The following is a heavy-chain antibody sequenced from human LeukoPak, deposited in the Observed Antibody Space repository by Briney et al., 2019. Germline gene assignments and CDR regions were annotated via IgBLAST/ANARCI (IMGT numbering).Heavy chain of an antibody. CDR1: GFTFSDYY. CDR2: VNNDGGDT. D-gene: IGHD3/OR15-3a*01. CDR3: VRGSFGPDI. J-gene: IGHJ3*02. V-gene: IGHV3-74*01. Sequence: PGGSLRLSCAASGFTFSDYYMSWIRQAPGKGLEWVSRVNNDGGDTIYADSVKGRFSISRDNAKNTLYLQMNSLRDEDTAVYYCVRGSFGPDIWGQGTMVTVSS.